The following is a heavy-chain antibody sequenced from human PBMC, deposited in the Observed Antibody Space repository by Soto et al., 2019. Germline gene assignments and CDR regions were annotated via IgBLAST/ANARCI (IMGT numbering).Heavy chain of an antibody. CDR1: GFTFSSFA. V-gene: IGHV3-23*01. J-gene: IGHJ4*02. Sequence: EVQLLESGGSLVQPGGSLRLTCAASGFTFSSFAMSWVRRAPGKGLEWVSSMSGSGGSTYYADSVKGRFTISRDNSKNTLYLQMNSLRAEDTAVYYCAKCMGSPCCRNFDFWGRGTLVTVSS. CDR2: MSGSGGST. CDR3: AKCMGSPCCRNFDF. D-gene: IGHD2-8*01.